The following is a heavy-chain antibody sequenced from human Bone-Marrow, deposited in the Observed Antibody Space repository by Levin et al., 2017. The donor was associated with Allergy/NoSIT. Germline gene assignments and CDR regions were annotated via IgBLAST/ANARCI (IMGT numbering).Heavy chain of an antibody. V-gene: IGHV3-23*01. CDR2: ISGSGSNT. CDR1: GLIFSNYA. J-gene: IGHJ4*02. CDR3: AGYDTSGYHSPFDY. Sequence: GESLKISCAASGLIFSNYAMNWVRQAPGKGLEWVSQISGSGSNTDYADSVRGRFTFSRDNSNNTVYLQMNSLRADDTAVYYCAGYDTSGYHSPFDYWGQGTLVTVSS. D-gene: IGHD3-22*01.